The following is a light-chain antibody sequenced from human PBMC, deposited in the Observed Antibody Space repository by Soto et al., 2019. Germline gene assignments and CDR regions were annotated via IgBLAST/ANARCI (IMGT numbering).Light chain of an antibody. CDR3: VQGRHWPPT. CDR2: QVS. Sequence: DVVITHSPLSLPVTXAPPPSISXXXVYSDGNTYLNWFQQRPGQSPRRLLYQVSKRDSGVPDRFSGSGSGTDFTLKISRAEADDVGIYFCVQGRHWPPTFGQGTKVDIK. CDR1: XXVYSDGNTY. V-gene: IGKV2-30*01. J-gene: IGKJ1*01.